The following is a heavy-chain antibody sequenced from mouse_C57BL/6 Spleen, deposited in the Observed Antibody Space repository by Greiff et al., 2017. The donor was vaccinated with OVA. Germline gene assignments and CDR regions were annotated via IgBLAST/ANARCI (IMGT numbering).Heavy chain of an antibody. V-gene: IGHV5-17*01. D-gene: IGHD2-4*01. CDR3: ARDYDYALDY. CDR1: GFTFSDYG. Sequence: EVKLMESGGGLVKPGGSLKLSCAASGFTFSDYGMHWVRQAPEKGLEWVAYISSGSSTIYYADTVKGRFTISRDNAKNTLFLQMTSLRSEDTAMYYCARDYDYALDYWGQGTTLTVSS. J-gene: IGHJ2*01. CDR2: ISSGSSTI.